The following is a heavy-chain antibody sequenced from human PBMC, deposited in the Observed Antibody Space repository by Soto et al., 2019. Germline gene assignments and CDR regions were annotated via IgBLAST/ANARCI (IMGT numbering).Heavy chain of an antibody. D-gene: IGHD4-4*01. CDR1: GFTFSSYS. V-gene: IGHV3-21*05. J-gene: IGHJ4*02. CDR2: ITSSSSNI. Sequence: GGSLRISCAASGFTFSSYSMNWVRQAPGKGLEWVSYITSSSSNIYYADSVKGRFTISRDNAKNSLYLQMNSLRAEDTAVYYCARQTTTVFDYWGQGTLVTVSS. CDR3: ARQTTTVFDY.